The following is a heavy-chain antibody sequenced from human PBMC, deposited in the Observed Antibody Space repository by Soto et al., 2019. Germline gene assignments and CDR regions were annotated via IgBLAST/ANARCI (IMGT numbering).Heavy chain of an antibody. V-gene: IGHV3-30-3*01. CDR2: ISYDGSNK. CDR3: ASLYSYDSSGYSGPSRADY. CDR1: GCTFRSYA. Sequence: GSQGVAYSASGCTFRSYAMHWVRQAPGKGLEWVAVISYDGSNKYYADSVKVRFTISRDNSKNTLYLQMNSLRAEDTAVYYCASLYSYDSSGYSGPSRADYWGHGTLVTV. D-gene: IGHD3-22*01. J-gene: IGHJ4*01.